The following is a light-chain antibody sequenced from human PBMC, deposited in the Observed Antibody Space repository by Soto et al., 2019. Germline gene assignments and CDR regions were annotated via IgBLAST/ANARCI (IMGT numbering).Light chain of an antibody. CDR2: DAS. V-gene: IGKV3-11*01. CDR1: QSVSGY. Sequence: EIVLTQSPGTLSLSTGERATLSCRASQSVSGYLAWYQQKPGQAPRLLIYDASKRATGIPARFSGSGFGTDFTLTISSLEPEDFAVYYCQQRSKWRTFGQGTKVDIK. CDR3: QQRSKWRT. J-gene: IGKJ1*01.